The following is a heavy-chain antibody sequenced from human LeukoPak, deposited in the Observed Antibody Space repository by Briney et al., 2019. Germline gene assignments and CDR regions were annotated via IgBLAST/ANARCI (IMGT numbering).Heavy chain of an antibody. CDR3: AGVLDYDSSGPIDY. V-gene: IGHV4-59*08. D-gene: IGHD3-22*01. CDR1: GGSISSYY. CDR2: IYYSGST. Sequence: KPSETLSLTCTVSGGSISSYYWSWIRQPPGKGLEWIGYIYYSGSTNYNPSLKSRVTISVDTSKNQFSLKLSSVTAADTAVYYCAGVLDYDSSGPIDYWGQGTLVTVSS. J-gene: IGHJ4*02.